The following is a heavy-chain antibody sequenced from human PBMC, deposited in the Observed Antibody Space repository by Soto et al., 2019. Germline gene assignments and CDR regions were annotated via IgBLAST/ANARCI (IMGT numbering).Heavy chain of an antibody. CDR1: GFTFSSYG. Sequence: QVQLVESGGGVVQPGRSLRLSCAASGFTFSSYGMHWVRQAPGKGLEWVAVIWYDGSNKYYADSVKGRFTISRDNYKNTRYLQMNSLRAEDTAVYYCARDLAVAGYYYYGMDVWGQGTTVTVSS. J-gene: IGHJ6*02. V-gene: IGHV3-33*01. CDR3: ARDLAVAGYYYYGMDV. CDR2: IWYDGSNK. D-gene: IGHD6-19*01.